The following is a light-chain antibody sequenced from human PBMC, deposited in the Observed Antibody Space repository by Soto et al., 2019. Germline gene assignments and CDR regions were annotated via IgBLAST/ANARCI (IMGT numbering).Light chain of an antibody. V-gene: IGKV3-20*01. CDR1: QSVDTTF. CDR3: QQYMSSVT. J-gene: IGKJ1*01. CDR2: GAS. Sequence: EIVLTQSPGSLSLSPGQRATLSCRASQSVDTTFFAWYQKKPGHAPRLLIYGASKRATGLPDRFSGSGSGTDFTLIISRLEPEDFAVYYCQQYMSSVTFGQGTKVEIK.